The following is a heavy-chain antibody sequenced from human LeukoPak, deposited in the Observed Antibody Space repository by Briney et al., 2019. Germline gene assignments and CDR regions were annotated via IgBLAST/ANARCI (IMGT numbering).Heavy chain of an antibody. Sequence: GGSLRLSCAASGFTFKTYSMNWVRQAPGKGLEWVSYISSRSDTIYYADSVKGRFTISRDNAKNSLFLQMNSLRAEDTAVYYCARAALGLLDPFDYWGQGTLVTVSS. V-gene: IGHV3-48*01. CDR3: ARAALGLLDPFDY. CDR2: ISSRSDTI. J-gene: IGHJ4*02. CDR1: GFTFKTYS. D-gene: IGHD3-3*01.